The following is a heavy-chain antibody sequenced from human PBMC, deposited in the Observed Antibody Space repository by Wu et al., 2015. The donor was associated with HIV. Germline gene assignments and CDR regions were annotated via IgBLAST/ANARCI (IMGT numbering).Heavy chain of an antibody. CDR3: SSCERSGGRCYDLEAGGYYAMDV. J-gene: IGHJ6*02. Sequence: QVQLVQSGAEVKKPGASVKVSCKASGYTFIGYFMHWLRQAPGQGLEWMGWINPNSGATNYARRFQGRVTMTGDASISTAYMELRRLRSDDTAAYYCSSCERSGGRCYDLEAGGYYAMDVWGQGTTVIVSS. CDR2: INPNSGAT. V-gene: IGHV1-2*02. CDR1: GYTFIGYF. D-gene: IGHD2-15*01.